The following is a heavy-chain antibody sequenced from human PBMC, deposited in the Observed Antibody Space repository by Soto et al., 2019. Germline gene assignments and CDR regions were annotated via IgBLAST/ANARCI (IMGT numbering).Heavy chain of an antibody. J-gene: IGHJ4*02. Sequence: GGSLRLSCAASGFTFSSYSMNWVRQAPGKGLEWVSYISSSSSTIYYADSVKGRFTISRDNAKNSLYLEMNSLRAEDTAVYYCASLITSYILTGYRSLGYWGQGTLVTVSS. CDR2: ISSSSSTI. V-gene: IGHV3-48*01. CDR3: ASLITSYILTGYRSLGY. CDR1: GFTFSSYS. D-gene: IGHD3-9*01.